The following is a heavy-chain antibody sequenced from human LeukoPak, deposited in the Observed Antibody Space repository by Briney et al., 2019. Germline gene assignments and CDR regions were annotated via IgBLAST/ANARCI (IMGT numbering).Heavy chain of an antibody. J-gene: IGHJ4*02. CDR1: GGTFSSYA. D-gene: IGHD4-17*01. Sequence: SVKVSCKASGGTFSSYAISWVRQATGQGLEWMGRIIPTLGIANYAQKFQGRVTITADKSTSTAYMELSSLRSEDTAVYYCARHPRAVTNPMSPNDYWGQGTLVTVSS. V-gene: IGHV1-69*04. CDR3: ARHPRAVTNPMSPNDY. CDR2: IIPTLGIA.